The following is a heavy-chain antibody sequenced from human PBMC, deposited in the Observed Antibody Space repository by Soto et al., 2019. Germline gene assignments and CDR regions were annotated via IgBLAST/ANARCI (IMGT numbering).Heavy chain of an antibody. Sequence: EVQLVESGGGLVKPGGSLTLSCAASGFAFRSYNMNWVRQAPGKGLEWVASISSGSSNIYYADSVKGRFTIPRDNATNSLFLQMDSLRAEASAVYYFASATVVAATFDFWGQGTLVSVSS. CDR2: ISSGSSNI. V-gene: IGHV3-21*01. J-gene: IGHJ4*02. CDR3: ASATVVAATFDF. CDR1: GFAFRSYN. D-gene: IGHD2-15*01.